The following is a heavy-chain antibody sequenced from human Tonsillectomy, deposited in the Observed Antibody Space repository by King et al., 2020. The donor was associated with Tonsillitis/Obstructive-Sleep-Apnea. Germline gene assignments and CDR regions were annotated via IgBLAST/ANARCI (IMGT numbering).Heavy chain of an antibody. V-gene: IGHV5-51*01. J-gene: IGHJ4*02. CDR1: GYNFANYW. CDR3: ARGAARFGVVTPYDF. D-gene: IGHD3-3*01. Sequence: VQLVESAAEVKKPGDSLMISCKASGYNFANYWIGLVRQMPGKGLEWMGSIYPGDSETRYGPSFQGQATISAARSINTAYLQWSSLKASDTALYYCARGAARFGVVTPYDFWGQGTLVTVSS. CDR2: IYPGDSET.